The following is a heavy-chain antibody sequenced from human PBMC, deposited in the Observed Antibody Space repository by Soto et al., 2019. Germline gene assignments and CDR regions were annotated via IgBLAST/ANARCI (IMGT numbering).Heavy chain of an antibody. CDR3: ARVHCNDPLCNLPTWFDP. Sequence: QVQLQESGPGLVHPSQTLSLTCSVYGDSISSGVYFWSWNHHLPGKGLEWLGSISHSGNSFIRPSIRTELSLFMYTSQHRFSLKLTPDNFADTSVYYCARVHCNDPLCNLPTWFDPWGRLNQVTLSS. V-gene: IGHV4-30-4*01. CDR2: ISHSGNS. J-gene: IGHJ5*02. D-gene: IGHD2-15*01. CDR1: GDSISSGVYF.